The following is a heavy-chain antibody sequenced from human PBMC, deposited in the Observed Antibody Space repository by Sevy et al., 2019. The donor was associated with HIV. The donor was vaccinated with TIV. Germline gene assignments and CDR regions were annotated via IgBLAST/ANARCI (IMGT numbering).Heavy chain of an antibody. V-gene: IGHV4-34*01. Sequence: SETLSLTCAVYGGSFSGYYWSWIRQPPGKGLEWIGEINHSGSTNYNPSLKSRVTISVDTSKNQFSLKLSSVTAADTAVYYCASEGYCSGTSCYFWGMDVWGQGTTVTVSS. CDR1: GGSFSGYY. J-gene: IGHJ6*02. CDR2: INHSGST. D-gene: IGHD2-2*01. CDR3: ASEGYCSGTSCYFWGMDV.